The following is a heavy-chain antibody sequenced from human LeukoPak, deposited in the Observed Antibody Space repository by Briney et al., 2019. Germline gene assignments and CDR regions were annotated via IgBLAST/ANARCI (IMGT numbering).Heavy chain of an antibody. J-gene: IGHJ4*02. D-gene: IGHD2-2*01. Sequence: PSETLSLTCAVYGGSFSGYYWSWIRQPPGKGLEWIGEISHSGSTNYNPSLKSRVTISVDTSKNQFSLKLSSVTAADTAVYYCARGFGGGSTSHWGQGTLVTVSS. CDR3: ARGFGGGSTSH. CDR1: GGSFSGYY. CDR2: ISHSGST. V-gene: IGHV4-34*01.